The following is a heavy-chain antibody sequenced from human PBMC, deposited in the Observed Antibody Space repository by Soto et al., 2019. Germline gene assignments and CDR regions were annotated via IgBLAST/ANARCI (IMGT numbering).Heavy chain of an antibody. CDR3: ARGTYSYGYYYYGMDV. Sequence: QVQLQQWGAGLLKPSETLSLTCAVYGGSFSGYYWSWIRQPPGKGLEWIGEINHSGNTNYNPSLKRRVTISVDTSKNQFSLKLSSVTAADTAVYYCARGTYSYGYYYYGMDVWGQGTTVTVSS. CDR1: GGSFSGYY. V-gene: IGHV4-34*01. J-gene: IGHJ6*02. D-gene: IGHD5-18*01. CDR2: INHSGNT.